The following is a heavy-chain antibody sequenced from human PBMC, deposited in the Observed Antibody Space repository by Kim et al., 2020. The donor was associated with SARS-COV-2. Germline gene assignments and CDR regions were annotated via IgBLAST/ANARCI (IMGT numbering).Heavy chain of an antibody. V-gene: IGHV3-53*01. CDR2: IQRNGNT. Sequence: GGSLRLSCAASGFSVSDNYMSWVRQAPGKGLEWVSAIQRNGNTFYRDSVKGRFSISRDNAKNTLYLQLNSLRDEDTAMYFCARSRTTGWHIDYWGLGTLVPVPS. CDR1: GFSVSDNY. D-gene: IGHD6-19*01. J-gene: IGHJ4*02. CDR3: ARSRTTGWHIDY.